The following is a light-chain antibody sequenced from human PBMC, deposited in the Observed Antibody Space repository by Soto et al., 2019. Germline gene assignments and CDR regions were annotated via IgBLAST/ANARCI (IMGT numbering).Light chain of an antibody. Sequence: EIVMTQSPATLSVSPGERATLSCRASQSVSSNLAWYQQKPGQAPRLLIYGASTRATGIPARFSGSGSGTEFTLTISSLQSEDFAVYYCQQYASAPFTFGGGTKVEIK. CDR3: QQYASAPFT. J-gene: IGKJ4*01. CDR1: QSVSSN. V-gene: IGKV3-15*01. CDR2: GAS.